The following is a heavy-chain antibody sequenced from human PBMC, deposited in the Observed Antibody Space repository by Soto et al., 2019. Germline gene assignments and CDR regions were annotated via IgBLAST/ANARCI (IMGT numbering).Heavy chain of an antibody. V-gene: IGHV1-8*01. CDR3: ARGRGDYYDSSGYPNRFDP. CDR2: MNPNSGNT. CDR1: GYTFTSYD. Sequence: ASVKVSCKASGYTFTSYDINWVRQATGQGLEWMGWMNPNSGNTGYAQKFQGRVTMTRNTSISTAYMELSSLRSEDTAVYYCARGRGDYYDSSGYPNRFDPWGQGTLVTVSS. J-gene: IGHJ5*02. D-gene: IGHD3-22*01.